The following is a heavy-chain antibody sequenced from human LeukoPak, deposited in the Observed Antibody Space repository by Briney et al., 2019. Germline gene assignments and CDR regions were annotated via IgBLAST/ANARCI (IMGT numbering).Heavy chain of an antibody. CDR3: ARAATVAGITS. V-gene: IGHV3-21*01. CDR2: ISSSSSYI. D-gene: IGHD6-19*01. CDR1: GFTFSSYS. J-gene: IGHJ5*02. Sequence: PGGSLRLSCAASGFTFSSYSMNWVRQAPGKGLEWVSAISSSSSYIYYADSVKGGFTISRDNAKNSLYLQMNSLRAEDTAVYYCARAATVAGITSWGQGTLVTVSS.